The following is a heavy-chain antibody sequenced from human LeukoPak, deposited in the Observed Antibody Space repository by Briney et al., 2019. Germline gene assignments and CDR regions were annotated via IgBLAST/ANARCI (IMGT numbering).Heavy chain of an antibody. J-gene: IGHJ4*02. CDR2: ISYSGSNK. CDR1: GFTFSSYG. D-gene: IGHD1-26*01. CDR3: ARLSRRYYDLFPGGSPSPDY. V-gene: IGHV3-30*03. Sequence: GGSLRLSCVASGFTFSSYGMHWVRQTPGKGLEWVAVISYSGSNKYYADLVKGRFTISRDNSNNTLYLQMNSLRAEDTAVYYCARLSRRYYDLFPGGSPSPDYWGQGTLVSVSS.